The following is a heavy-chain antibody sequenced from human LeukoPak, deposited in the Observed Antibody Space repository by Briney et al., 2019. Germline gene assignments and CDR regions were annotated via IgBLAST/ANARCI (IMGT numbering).Heavy chain of an antibody. Sequence: PSETLSLTCTVSGGSISSSSYYWGWIRQPPGQGLEWIGTIYYSGSTYYNPSLKSRVIISVDTSKNQFSLKLSSVTAADTAVYYCARWYSSGYDAFDIWGQGTMVTVSS. J-gene: IGHJ3*02. CDR1: GGSISSSSYY. CDR3: ARWYSSGYDAFDI. V-gene: IGHV4-39*01. CDR2: IYYSGST. D-gene: IGHD6-19*01.